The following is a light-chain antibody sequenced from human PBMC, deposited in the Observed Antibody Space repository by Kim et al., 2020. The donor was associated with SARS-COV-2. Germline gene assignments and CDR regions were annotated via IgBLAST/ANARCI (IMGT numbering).Light chain of an antibody. V-gene: IGLV3-19*01. J-gene: IGLJ2*01. Sequence: SSELTQDSAVSVPLGQTVRITCQGDSLRRYYATWYQQKSGQAPVLVFYGKDKRPSGIPDRFSGSISGNTASLTITGAQAADEADYYCKSRDSRGNVVFGGGTKVTVL. CDR1: SLRRYY. CDR2: GKD. CDR3: KSRDSRGNVV.